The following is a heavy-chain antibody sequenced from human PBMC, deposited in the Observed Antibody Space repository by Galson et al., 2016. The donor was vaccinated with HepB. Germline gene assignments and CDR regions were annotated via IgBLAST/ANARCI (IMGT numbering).Heavy chain of an antibody. Sequence: SLRLSCAASGFIISANYMSWVRQAPGKGLEWVSLIYSGGSTYYADSVEGRFTISRDNSKNTLYLQMNSLRAEDTTVYYCARDRRGYTYGQGGMDVWGQGTTVTVSS. D-gene: IGHD5-18*01. CDR1: GFIISANY. CDR2: IYSGGST. V-gene: IGHV3-53*01. CDR3: ARDRRGYTYGQGGMDV. J-gene: IGHJ6*02.